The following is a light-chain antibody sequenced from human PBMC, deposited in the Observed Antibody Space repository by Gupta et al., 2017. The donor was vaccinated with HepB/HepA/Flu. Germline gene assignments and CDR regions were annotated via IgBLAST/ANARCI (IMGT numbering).Light chain of an antibody. Sequence: DMVMTQSQYSLAVSLAESATIHYKSGQSVFYRTNNKNYLDWYQQKPGQPPKLLIYWASTREYGVPDRFSGSGSGTDFTLTISNLQAEDVAVYYCQQEVSTPRTFGQGTKVEIK. CDR2: WAS. CDR1: QSVFYRTNNKNY. CDR3: QQEVSTPRT. V-gene: IGKV4-1*01. J-gene: IGKJ1*01.